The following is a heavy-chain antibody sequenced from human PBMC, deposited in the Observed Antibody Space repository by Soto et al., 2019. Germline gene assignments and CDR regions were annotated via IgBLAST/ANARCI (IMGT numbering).Heavy chain of an antibody. CDR1: GYTFTSYG. CDR2: ISGYNGKT. CDR3: AGEGDVPYYYYGMDV. J-gene: IGHJ6*02. V-gene: IGHV1-18*01. D-gene: IGHD2-21*02. Sequence: ASVKVSCKASGYTFTSYGISWVRQAPGQGLEWMGWISGYNGKTNYAQKVQDRVTMTTDTSTSTVYMELRSLRSDDTAVYYCAGEGDVPYYYYGMDVWGQGTMVTVSS.